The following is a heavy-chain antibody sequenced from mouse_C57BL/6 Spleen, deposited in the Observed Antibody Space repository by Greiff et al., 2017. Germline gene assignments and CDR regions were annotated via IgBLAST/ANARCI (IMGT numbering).Heavy chain of an antibody. CDR2: IDPSDSYT. D-gene: IGHD2-4*01. J-gene: IGHJ3*01. Sequence: VQLQQPGAELVMPGASVKLSCKASGYTFTSYWMHWVKQRPGQGLEWIGEIDPSDSYTNYNQKFKGKSTLTVDKSSSTAYMQLSSLTSEDSAVYACASNDYDGAWFAYWGQGTLVTVSA. CDR3: ASNDYDGAWFAY. CDR1: GYTFTSYW. V-gene: IGHV1-69*01.